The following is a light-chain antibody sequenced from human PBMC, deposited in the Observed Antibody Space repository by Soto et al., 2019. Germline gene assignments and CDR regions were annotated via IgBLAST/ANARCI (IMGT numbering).Light chain of an antibody. CDR2: GNT. CDR3: QSYDSTLKGCV. V-gene: IGLV1-40*01. CDR1: SSNIGADYE. J-gene: IGLJ1*01. Sequence: QSVRTQAPSVSRAPGQRVMMYCTGGSSNIGADYEVHWYQQLPGTAPKLLIYGNTNRPSGVPDRFSGSKSGSSASLAITGLQAEDEAEYYCQSYDSTLKGCVFGTGTKVTVL.